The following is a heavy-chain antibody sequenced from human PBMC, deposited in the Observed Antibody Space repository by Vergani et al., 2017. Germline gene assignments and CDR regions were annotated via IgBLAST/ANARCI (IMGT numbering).Heavy chain of an antibody. CDR3: ARAAGTGYYYYYMDV. J-gene: IGHJ6*03. Sequence: QVQLQESGPGLVKPSETLSLPCTVSGGSISSYYWSWIRQPPGKGLEWIGYIYYSGSTNYNPSLKSRVTISVDTSKNQFSLKLSSVTAADTAVYYCARAAGTGYYYYYMDVWGKGTTVTVSS. CDR1: GGSISSYY. D-gene: IGHD1-14*01. CDR2: IYYSGST. V-gene: IGHV4-59*01.